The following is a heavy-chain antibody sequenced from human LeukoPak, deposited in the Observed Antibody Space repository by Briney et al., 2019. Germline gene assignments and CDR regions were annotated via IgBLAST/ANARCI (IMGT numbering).Heavy chain of an antibody. J-gene: IGHJ4*02. Sequence: SETLSLTCTISGGSISSYYWSWIRQPPGKGLEWIGYIYYSGSTNYNPSLKSRVTISVDTSKNQFSLKLSSVTAADTAVYYCARGGYSSSWYLNYWGQGTLVTVSS. CDR2: IYYSGST. V-gene: IGHV4-59*01. CDR3: ARGGYSSSWYLNY. CDR1: GGSISSYY. D-gene: IGHD6-13*01.